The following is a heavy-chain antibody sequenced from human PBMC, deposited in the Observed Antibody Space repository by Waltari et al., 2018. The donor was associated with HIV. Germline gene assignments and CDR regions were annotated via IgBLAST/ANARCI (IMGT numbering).Heavy chain of an antibody. CDR2: IYYSGST. V-gene: IGHV4-39*01. J-gene: IGHJ4*02. D-gene: IGHD2-2*01. CDR3: ATPKSRYCSSTSCQGGWDY. Sequence: QLQRQESVPGLVKPSETLSPTCIVSGDSISSSSYYWGWIRQPPVKGLEWIGSIYYSGSTYYNPSLKSRVTISVDTSKNQFSLKLSSVTAADTAVYYCATPKSRYCSSTSCQGGWDYWGQGTLVTVSS. CDR1: GDSISSSSYY.